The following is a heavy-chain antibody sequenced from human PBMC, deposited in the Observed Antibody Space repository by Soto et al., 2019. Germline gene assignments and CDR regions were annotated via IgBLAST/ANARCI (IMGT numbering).Heavy chain of an antibody. J-gene: IGHJ4*02. Sequence: GESLKISCQASGYTFTSYWIGWVRQRPGKGLEWMAIIYPGDSDTRYGPSFQGRVTISADKSINTVHLQWGSLEASDTGMYYCARIGGIVETGTWIAWGQGNQVTVSS. V-gene: IGHV5-51*01. CDR3: ARIGGIVETGTWIA. CDR1: GYTFTSYW. D-gene: IGHD2-21*01. CDR2: IYPGDSDT.